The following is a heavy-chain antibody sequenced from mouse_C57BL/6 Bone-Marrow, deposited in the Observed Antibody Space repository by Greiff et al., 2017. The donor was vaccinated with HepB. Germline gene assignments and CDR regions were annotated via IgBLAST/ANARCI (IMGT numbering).Heavy chain of an antibody. CDR1: GFTFSSYA. D-gene: IGHD2-5*01. V-gene: IGHV5-4*03. Sequence: EVKVEESGGGLVKPGGSLKLSCAASGFTFSSYAMSWVRQTPEKRLEWVATISDGGSYTYYPDNVKGRFTISRDNAKNNLYLQMSHLKSEDTAMYYCARKGYYSNYDYAMDYWGQGTSVTVSS. CDR3: ARKGYYSNYDYAMDY. J-gene: IGHJ4*01. CDR2: ISDGGSYT.